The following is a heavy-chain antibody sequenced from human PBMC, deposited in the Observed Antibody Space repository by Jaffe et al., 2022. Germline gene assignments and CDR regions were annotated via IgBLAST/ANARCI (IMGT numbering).Heavy chain of an antibody. CDR3: AKNGEGGRGDYSNYALCPLCYYYYYMDV. CDR1: GFTFSSYA. CDR2: ISGSGGST. Sequence: EVQLLESGGGLVQPGGSLRLSCAASGFTFSSYAMSWVRQAPGKGLEWVSAISGSGGSTYYADSVKGRFTISRDNSKNTLYLQMNSLRAEDTAVYYCAKNGEGGRGDYSNYALCPLCYYYYYMDVWGKGTTVTVSS. V-gene: IGHV3-23*01. D-gene: IGHD4-4*01. J-gene: IGHJ6*03.